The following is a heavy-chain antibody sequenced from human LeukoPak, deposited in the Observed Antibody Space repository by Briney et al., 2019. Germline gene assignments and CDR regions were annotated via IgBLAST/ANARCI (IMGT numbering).Heavy chain of an antibody. J-gene: IGHJ4*02. CDR1: GYSFTNNW. Sequence: GESLRISCKGSGYSFTNNWIGWVRQMPGKGLEWMGVIYPSDSDTRYSPSFQGQVIISADKSISTAYLQWSSLKASDTATYYCARSYGGYARQDYWGQGTLVTVSS. CDR3: ARSYGGYARQDY. V-gene: IGHV5-51*01. D-gene: IGHD5-12*01. CDR2: IYPSDSDT.